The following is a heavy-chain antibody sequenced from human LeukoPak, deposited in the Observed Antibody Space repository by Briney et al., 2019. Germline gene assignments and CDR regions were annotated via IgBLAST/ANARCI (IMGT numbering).Heavy chain of an antibody. CDR1: GGSFSGDY. CDR2: INHSGSA. Sequence: SETLSLTCGVYGGSFSGDYWSWVRQPPGKGLEWIGEINHSGSASYNPSLKSRVTISVDTSKNQFSLKLSSVTAADTAVYYCASTEWELRVYWGQGTLVTVSS. V-gene: IGHV4-34*01. J-gene: IGHJ4*02. D-gene: IGHD1-26*01. CDR3: ASTEWELRVY.